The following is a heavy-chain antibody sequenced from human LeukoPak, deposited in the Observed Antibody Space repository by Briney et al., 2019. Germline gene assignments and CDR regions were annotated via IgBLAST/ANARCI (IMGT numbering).Heavy chain of an antibody. Sequence: GGSVGLSCAASGFTFCSFRMRGLRQAPGRGRVGWANIKQGGSEKYYVDSVKGRFTISRDNAKNSLYLQMNSLRAEDTAVYYCARIGRGLGGYSYGYWYYYYGMDVWGKGTTVTVSS. CDR2: IKQGGSEK. V-gene: IGHV3-7*03. CDR3: ARIGRGLGGYSYGYWYYYYGMDV. D-gene: IGHD5-18*01. J-gene: IGHJ6*04. CDR1: GFTFCSFR.